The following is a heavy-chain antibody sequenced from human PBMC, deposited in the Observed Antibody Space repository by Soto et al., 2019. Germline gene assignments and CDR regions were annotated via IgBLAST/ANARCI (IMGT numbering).Heavy chain of an antibody. J-gene: IGHJ4*02. CDR3: ARGDDADY. V-gene: IGHV3-74*01. CDR1: GFTFNYYW. CDR2: IQSDGSSP. Sequence: EVQLVESGGGLVQPGGSLRLSCVASGFTFNYYWMHWVRQAPGKGLVWVSRIQSDGSSPDYVDSVKGRFTISRDNAKNRLYLQMINLRAEDTAVNYCARGDDADYWGQGTLVTGSS.